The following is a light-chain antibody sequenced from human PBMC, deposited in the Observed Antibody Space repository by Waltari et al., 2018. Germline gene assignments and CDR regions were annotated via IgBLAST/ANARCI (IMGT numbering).Light chain of an antibody. J-gene: IGLJ2*01. CDR3: CSYAGSTTLV. V-gene: IGLV2-23*01. CDR2: EGS. Sequence: QSALTQPASVSGSPGQSITISCIGTSSDVGNYNLVSWYPQYPGKAPKLIMYEGSQRPSGVSNRFSGSKAGTTASLTISGLQAEDEADYHCCSYAGSTTLVFGGGTKLTVL. CDR1: SSDVGNYNL.